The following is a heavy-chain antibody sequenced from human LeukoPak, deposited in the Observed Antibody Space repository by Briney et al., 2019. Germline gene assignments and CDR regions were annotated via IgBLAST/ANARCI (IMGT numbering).Heavy chain of an antibody. V-gene: IGHV3-30*02. D-gene: IGHD6-6*01. CDR1: GLTFSSYG. Sequence: GGSLRLSCAASGLTFSSYGMHWVRQAPGKGLEWVAFIRYDGSNKYYADSVKGRFTISRDNSKNTLYLQMNSLRAEDTAVYYCAKDGLAARPGFDYWGQGTLVTVSS. CDR2: IRYDGSNK. CDR3: AKDGLAARPGFDY. J-gene: IGHJ4*02.